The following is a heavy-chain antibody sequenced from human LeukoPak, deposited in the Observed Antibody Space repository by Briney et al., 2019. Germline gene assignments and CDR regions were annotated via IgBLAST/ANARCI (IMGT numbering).Heavy chain of an antibody. D-gene: IGHD2-2*01. CDR1: GYTFTSYG. V-gene: IGHV1-18*01. CDR3: ARDIVVVPAAMRKRVDY. Sequence: GASVKVSCKASGYTFTSYGISWVRQAPGQGLEWMGWISAYNGNTNYAQKLQGGVTMTTDTSTSTAYMELRSLRSDDTAVYYCARDIVVVPAAMRKRVDYWGQGTLVTVSS. J-gene: IGHJ4*02. CDR2: ISAYNGNT.